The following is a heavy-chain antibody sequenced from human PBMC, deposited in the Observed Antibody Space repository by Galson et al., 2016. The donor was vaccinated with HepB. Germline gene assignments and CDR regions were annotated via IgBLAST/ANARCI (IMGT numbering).Heavy chain of an antibody. CDR3: ARRDSGWSLFDY. Sequence: QSGAEVKKPGESLKISCQGSGYTFTNHWIGWVRQMPGKGLEWMGIIYPGDSDTRYSPSFQGQVTISADNSTRTAYLQWSSLKASDPAMYYCARRDSGWSLFDYWGQGTLLTVSS. V-gene: IGHV5-51*01. CDR1: GYTFTNHW. D-gene: IGHD6-19*01. J-gene: IGHJ4*02. CDR2: IYPGDSDT.